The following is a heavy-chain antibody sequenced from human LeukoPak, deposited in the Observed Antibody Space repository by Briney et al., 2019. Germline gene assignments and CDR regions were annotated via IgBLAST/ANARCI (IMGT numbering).Heavy chain of an antibody. CDR3: TTDGDYGDGLRGDY. CDR2: IKSKTDGGRL. D-gene: IGHD4-17*01. J-gene: IGHJ4*02. Sequence: GGSLRLSCAASGFTFSSYSMSWVRQAPGKGLEWVGRIKSKTDGGRLDYSAPVKGRFTISRDDSKNTLYLEMNSLKIEDTAVYYCTTDGDYGDGLRGDYWGQGTLVTVSS. CDR1: GFTFSSYS. V-gene: IGHV3-15*01.